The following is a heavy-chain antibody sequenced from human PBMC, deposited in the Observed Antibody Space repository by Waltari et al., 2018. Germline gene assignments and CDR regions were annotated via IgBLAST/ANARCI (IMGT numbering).Heavy chain of an antibody. CDR1: DFSVRTNY. CDR3: ACGFGNDGVYLAY. CDR2: SYSSDNA. D-gene: IGHD2-8*02. V-gene: IGHV3-53*02. J-gene: IGHJ4*02. Sequence: EVRLVETGGGLVQPGGSLSLSCAASDFSVRTNYMTWVRQAPGKGLECVSISYSSDNAYYAGSVKGRFTISRDNSMNTLFLQMNSLRAEDTAVYYCACGFGNDGVYLAYWGQGALVTVSS.